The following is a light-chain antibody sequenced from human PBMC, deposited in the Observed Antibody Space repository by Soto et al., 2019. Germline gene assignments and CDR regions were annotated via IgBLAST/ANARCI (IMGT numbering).Light chain of an antibody. CDR3: QQSSSTPWT. J-gene: IGKJ1*01. CDR2: AAS. CDR1: QTITTY. V-gene: IGKV1-39*01. Sequence: DIQLTQSPSSLSTSVGDRVTITCRASQTITTYLNWYQQKPGKAPKLLIYAASSLQSGVPSRFSDSRYATDFPLTITTLQSEDFATYYCQQSSSTPWTFGQGNKVEFK.